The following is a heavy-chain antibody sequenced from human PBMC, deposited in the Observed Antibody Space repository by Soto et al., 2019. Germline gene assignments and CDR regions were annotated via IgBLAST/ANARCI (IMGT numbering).Heavy chain of an antibody. CDR1: CFGNTDYP. Sequence: EVHLLESGGGVVQPGGTLKISYAASCFGNTDYPMSWVRQAPGPGLEWVSGISPAGDKTYYADSVKGLFTISRDNSQTALSAQMNGLRAEDTGVYYCAKLQLLDFAADYWGLGTMVT. V-gene: IGHV3-23*01. CDR2: ISPAGDKT. D-gene: IGHD2-2*01. J-gene: IGHJ4*02. CDR3: AKLQLLDFAADY.